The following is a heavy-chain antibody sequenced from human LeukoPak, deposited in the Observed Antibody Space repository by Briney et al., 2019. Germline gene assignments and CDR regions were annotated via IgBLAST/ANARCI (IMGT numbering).Heavy chain of an antibody. CDR3: ARDPNYYNYGMDV. V-gene: IGHV3-66*01. J-gene: IGHJ6*02. CDR2: IYSGDIGGYT. Sequence: PGGSLRLSCAASGFTVSNNYMSWVRQAPGKGLEWVSVIYSGDIGGYTYYSDSVKGRFTISRDNSKSTLNLQMNSLRDEDTAVYYCARDPNYYNYGMDVWGQGTMVTVSS. CDR1: GFTVSNNY.